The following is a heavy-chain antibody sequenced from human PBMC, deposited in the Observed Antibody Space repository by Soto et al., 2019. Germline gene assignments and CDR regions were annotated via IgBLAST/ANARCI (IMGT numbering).Heavy chain of an antibody. J-gene: IGHJ4*02. V-gene: IGHV1-8*01. CDR2: VNPNNGYA. CDR1: GYTFSNYD. Sequence: QVQLVQSGAELKKPGASVKVSCKASGYTFSNYDMNWVRQATGQGPEWIGWVNPNNGYAGYAQKFQGRVTLPTDISTTTAYMELTSQRSEVTAIYYCAKVSRKGSAIDFDYWGQGTLITVSS. D-gene: IGHD3-10*01. CDR3: AKVSRKGSAIDFDY.